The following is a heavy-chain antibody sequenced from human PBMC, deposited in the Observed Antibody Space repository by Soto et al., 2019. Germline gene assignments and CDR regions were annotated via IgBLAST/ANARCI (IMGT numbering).Heavy chain of an antibody. Sequence: QVQLQQWGAGLLKPSETLSLTCAVYGGSFSGYYWSWIRQPPGKGLEWIGEINHSGSTNYNPSLKSRVTISVDTSKNQFSRKLSSVTAADTAVYYCARARWDQLYYFDYWGQGTLVTVSS. V-gene: IGHV4-34*01. CDR1: GGSFSGYY. J-gene: IGHJ4*02. CDR2: INHSGST. CDR3: ARARWDQLYYFDY. D-gene: IGHD1-26*01.